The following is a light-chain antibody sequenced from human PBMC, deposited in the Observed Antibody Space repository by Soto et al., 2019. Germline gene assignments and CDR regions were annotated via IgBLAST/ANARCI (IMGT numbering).Light chain of an antibody. J-gene: IGKJ4*01. CDR2: AAS. Sequence: DIQMTQSPSSLSASVGDRVTITCRASQSISSYLNWYQQKPGKAPKLLIYAASSLQSGVPSRFSGSGSGTDFTLTISNLQPDDFATYYCQQSYSTPCFGGGTKVDIK. CDR1: QSISSY. V-gene: IGKV1-39*01. CDR3: QQSYSTPC.